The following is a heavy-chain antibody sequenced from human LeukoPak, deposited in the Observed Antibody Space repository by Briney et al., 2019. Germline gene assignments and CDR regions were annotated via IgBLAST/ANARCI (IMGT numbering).Heavy chain of an antibody. CDR2: IYHSGST. Sequence: SETLSLTCAVSGGSISSSNWWSWVRQPPGKGLEWIGEIYHSGSTNYNPSLKSRVTMSVDKSKNQFSLKLSSVTAADTAVYYCARKPFGEAFDYWGQGTLVTVSS. V-gene: IGHV4-4*02. J-gene: IGHJ4*02. CDR3: ARKPFGEAFDY. D-gene: IGHD3-10*01. CDR1: GGSISSSNW.